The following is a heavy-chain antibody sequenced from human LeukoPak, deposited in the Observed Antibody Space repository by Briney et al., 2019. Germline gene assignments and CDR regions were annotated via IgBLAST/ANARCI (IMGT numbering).Heavy chain of an antibody. V-gene: IGHV4-4*02. CDR3: ASAEPRGSNWYPY. CDR2: IYHSGST. D-gene: IGHD6-13*01. Sequence: SGTLSLTCAVSGGSISNNNWWWNWVRQPPGKGLEWIGEIYHSGSTNYNPSLKSRVTISVDKSNNQFSLKLSSVTAADTAVYYCASAEPRGSNWYPYWGQGTLVTVSS. CDR1: GGSISNNNW. J-gene: IGHJ4*02.